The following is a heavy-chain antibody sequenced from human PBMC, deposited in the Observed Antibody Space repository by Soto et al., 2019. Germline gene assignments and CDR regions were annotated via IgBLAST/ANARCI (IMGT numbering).Heavy chain of an antibody. J-gene: IGHJ6*03. D-gene: IGHD3-3*01. CDR2: INHSGST. V-gene: IGHV4-34*01. CDR3: ARGVGYDFWSGYLNYYYYYYMDV. Sequence: SETLSLTCAVYGGSFSGYYWSWIRQPPGKGLEWIGEINHSGSTNYNPSLKSRVTISVDTSMNQFSLKLSSVTAADTAVYYCARGVGYDFWSGYLNYYYYYYMDVWGKGTTVTVSS. CDR1: GGSFSGYY.